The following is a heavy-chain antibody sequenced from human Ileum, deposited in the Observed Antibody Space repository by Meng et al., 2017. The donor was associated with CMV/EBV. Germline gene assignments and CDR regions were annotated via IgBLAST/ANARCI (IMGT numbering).Heavy chain of an antibody. Sequence: GGSLRLSCAASGFTFSNYGLHWVRQAPGKGLEWVAIIWYDGNIEYYADSVKGRFTISRDNSKNMLYLQMNSLRAEDTAVYYCTKDQWGSSSSLTGMDVWGQGTTVTVSS. CDR1: GFTFSNYG. J-gene: IGHJ6*02. CDR2: IWYDGNIE. D-gene: IGHD6-6*01. V-gene: IGHV3-33*06. CDR3: TKDQWGSSSSLTGMDV.